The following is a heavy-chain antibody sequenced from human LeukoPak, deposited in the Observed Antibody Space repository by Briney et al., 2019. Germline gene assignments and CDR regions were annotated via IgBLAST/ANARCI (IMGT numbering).Heavy chain of an antibody. CDR2: IYPGDSDT. Sequence: KSGESLKISCKGSGYSFTSYWIGWVRQMPGKGLEWMGIIYPGDSDTRYSPSFQGQVTISADKSISTAYLQWSSLKASDTAMYYCATTKRGYSFFGGSAFDIWGQGTMVTVSS. D-gene: IGHD5-18*01. CDR1: GYSFTSYW. J-gene: IGHJ3*02. CDR3: ATTKRGYSFFGGSAFDI. V-gene: IGHV5-51*01.